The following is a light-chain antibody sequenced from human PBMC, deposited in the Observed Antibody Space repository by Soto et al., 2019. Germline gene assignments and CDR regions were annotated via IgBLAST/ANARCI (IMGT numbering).Light chain of an antibody. CDR3: AAWDDSLSVLYV. CDR2: DVS. J-gene: IGLJ1*01. CDR1: SSDVGGYNY. Sequence: QSVLTQPASVSGSPGQSITISCTGTSSDVGGYNYVSWYQQHPGKAPKLMIYDVSNRPSGVSNRFSGSKSGNTASLAISGLRSEDEADYYCAAWDDSLSVLYVFGTGTKVTVL. V-gene: IGLV2-14*01.